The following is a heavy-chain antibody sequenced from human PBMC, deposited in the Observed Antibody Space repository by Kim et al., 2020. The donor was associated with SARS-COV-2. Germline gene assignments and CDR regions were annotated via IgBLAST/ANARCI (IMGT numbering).Heavy chain of an antibody. D-gene: IGHD3-9*01. Sequence: SETLSLTCSVSGQSITDTSSFWGWVRQAPGAGLEWIATVSYQFYTYYNPSLKSRVAVSVDMSTNQFSLRLHSLSASDAAVYFCARHARLLSTFDLWGQDTLVAFSS. CDR1: GQSITDTSSF. CDR2: VSYQFYT. J-gene: IGHJ4*02. V-gene: IGHV4-39*01. CDR3: ARHARLLSTFDL.